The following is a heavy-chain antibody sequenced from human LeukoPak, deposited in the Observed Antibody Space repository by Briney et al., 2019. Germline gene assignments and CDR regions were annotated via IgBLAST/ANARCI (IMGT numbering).Heavy chain of an antibody. CDR1: GGSITTPDYY. D-gene: IGHD5-12*01. CDR2: INHGGGT. J-gene: IGHJ4*02. Sequence: SQTLSLTCNVSGGSITTPDYYWNWIRQPPGKGLEWIGEINHGGGTEYNPSLKSRATISVDTSRKQFSLNLTSVTAADTAVYYCTRGEDATGGYRPSYFDSWGPGNAGQCLL. V-gene: IGHV4-30-4*08. CDR3: TRGEDATGGYRPSYFDS.